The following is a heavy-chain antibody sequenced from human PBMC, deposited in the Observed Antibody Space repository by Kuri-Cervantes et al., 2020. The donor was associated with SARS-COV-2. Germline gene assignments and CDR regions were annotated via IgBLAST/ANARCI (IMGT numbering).Heavy chain of an antibody. CDR3: ASGAVADLFDY. J-gene: IGHJ4*02. Sequence: SVKVSCNASGGTFSSYTISWVRQAPGRGLEWMGRIIPILGIANYAQKFQGRVTITADKSTSTAYMELSSLRSEDTAVYYCASGAVADLFDYWGQGTLVTVSS. D-gene: IGHD6-19*01. CDR1: GGTFSSYT. V-gene: IGHV1-69*02. CDR2: IIPILGIA.